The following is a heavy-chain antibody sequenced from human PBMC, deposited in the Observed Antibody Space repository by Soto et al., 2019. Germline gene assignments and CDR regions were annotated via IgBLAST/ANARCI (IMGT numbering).Heavy chain of an antibody. V-gene: IGHV1-2*02. CDR2: INPNSGGT. Sequence: ASVKGSCKASGYTFTGYYMHWVRQAPGQGLEWMGWINPNSGGTNYAQKFQGRVTMTRDTSISTAYMELSRLRSDDTAVYYCARDRRMVRGVIDFYYYYGMDVWGQGTTVTVSS. J-gene: IGHJ6*02. CDR3: ARDRRMVRGVIDFYYYYGMDV. CDR1: GYTFTGYY. D-gene: IGHD3-10*01.